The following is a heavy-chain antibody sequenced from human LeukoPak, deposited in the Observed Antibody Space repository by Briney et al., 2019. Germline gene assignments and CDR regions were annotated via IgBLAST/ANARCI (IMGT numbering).Heavy chain of an antibody. CDR1: GGTFSSYA. D-gene: IGHD4-17*01. V-gene: IGHV1-69*05. CDR2: IIPIFGTA. J-gene: IGHJ4*02. CDR3: ARAGAGGNYGDSPHD. Sequence: ASVKVSCKASGGTFSSYAISWVRQAPGQGLEWMGGIIPIFGTANYAQKFQGRVTITTDEPTSTAYMELSSLRSEDTAVYYCARAGAGGNYGDSPHDWGQGTLVTVSS.